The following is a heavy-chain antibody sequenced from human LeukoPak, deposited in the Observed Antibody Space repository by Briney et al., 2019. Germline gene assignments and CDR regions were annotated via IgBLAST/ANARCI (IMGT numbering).Heavy chain of an antibody. CDR3: ARSLSSSWYVSGPILQH. CDR1: GGSISSYY. V-gene: IGHV4-59*12. CDR2: IYYSGST. J-gene: IGHJ1*01. D-gene: IGHD6-13*01. Sequence: PSETLSLTCTVSGGSISSYYWSWIRQPPGKGLEWIGYIYYSGSTNYNPSLKSRVTISVDTSKNQFSLKLSSVTAADTAVYYCARSLSSSWYVSGPILQHWGQGTLVTVSS.